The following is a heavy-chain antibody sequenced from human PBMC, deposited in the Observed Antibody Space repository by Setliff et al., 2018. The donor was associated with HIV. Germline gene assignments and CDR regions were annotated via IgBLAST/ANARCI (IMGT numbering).Heavy chain of an antibody. CDR1: GFTFNTYW. CDR3: TRGRLRQLDNSHYYYYGMDV. D-gene: IGHD1-1*01. V-gene: IGHV3-74*01. J-gene: IGHJ6*02. Sequence: GGSLRLSCAASGFTFNTYWMHWVRQAPGKGPMWISHIDNDGTSPTYADSVKGRFTVSRDNAKNTVYLQMNSLKTEDRAVYYCTRGRLRQLDNSHYYYYGMDVWGQGTTVTVSS. CDR2: IDNDGTSP.